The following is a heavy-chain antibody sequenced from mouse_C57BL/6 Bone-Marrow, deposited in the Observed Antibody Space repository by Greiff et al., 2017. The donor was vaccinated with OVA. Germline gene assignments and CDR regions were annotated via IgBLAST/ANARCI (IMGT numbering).Heavy chain of an antibody. CDR2: IWSGGST. D-gene: IGHD1-1*01. J-gene: IGHJ4*01. V-gene: IGHV2-4*01. CDR1: GFSLTSYG. Sequence: QVQLKESGPGLVQPSQRLSITCTVSGFSLTSYGVHWVRQPPGKGLEWLGVIWSGGSTDYNAAFISRLSISKDNSKSQVFFKMNSLQADDTAIYYCAKKGGSRYYYAMDYWGQGTSVTVSS. CDR3: AKKGGSRYYYAMDY.